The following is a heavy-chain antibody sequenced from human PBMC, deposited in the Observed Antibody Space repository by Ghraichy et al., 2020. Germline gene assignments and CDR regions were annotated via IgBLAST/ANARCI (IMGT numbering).Heavy chain of an antibody. Sequence: SETLSLTCTVSGGSISSGYYWSWIRQLPGKGLEWIGYIYYSGRTYYNPSLKSRVTISINTSNNQFSLKLTSVTAADTAVYYCVRGGESTSTQPEYLHHWGQGTLVTVSS. CDR1: GGSISSGYY. V-gene: IGHV4-31*03. CDR3: VRGGESTSTQPEYLHH. J-gene: IGHJ1*01. D-gene: IGHD4-17*01. CDR2: IYYSGRT.